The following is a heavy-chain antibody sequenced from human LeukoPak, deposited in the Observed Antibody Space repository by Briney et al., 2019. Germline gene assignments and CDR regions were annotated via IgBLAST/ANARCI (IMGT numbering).Heavy chain of an antibody. Sequence: SETLSLTCTLSGGSISSYYWSWLRQPPGKGLEWIGYIYYSGNTNYNPSLKSRVTISVDTSKNQLSLKLSSVTAADTAVYYCARDVDSSGPWGQGTLVTVSS. CDR1: GGSISSYY. V-gene: IGHV4-59*01. CDR2: IYYSGNT. CDR3: ARDVDSSGP. D-gene: IGHD3-22*01. J-gene: IGHJ4*02.